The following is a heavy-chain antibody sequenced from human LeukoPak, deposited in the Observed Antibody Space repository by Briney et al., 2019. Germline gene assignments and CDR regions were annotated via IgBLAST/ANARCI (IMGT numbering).Heavy chain of an antibody. CDR1: GFTFSSYA. V-gene: IGHV3-23*01. Sequence: GGSLRLSCAASGFTFSSYAMSWVRQAPGKGLQWVSTISSTTDSTYYADSVKGRFTISRDSSKNALYLQMNSLRAEDTAVYYCAKYREPSGRYPFDYWGQGTLVTVSS. D-gene: IGHD1-26*01. CDR2: ISSTTDST. CDR3: AKYREPSGRYPFDY. J-gene: IGHJ4*02.